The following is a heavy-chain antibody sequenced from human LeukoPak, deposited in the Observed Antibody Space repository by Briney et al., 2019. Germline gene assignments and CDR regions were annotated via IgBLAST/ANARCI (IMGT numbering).Heavy chain of an antibody. CDR2: INHSGST. CDR3: ASWGGGYCSSTSCYKDYYYYMDV. J-gene: IGHJ6*03. V-gene: IGHV4-34*01. CDR1: GGSFSGYY. Sequence: PSETLSLTCAVYGGSFSGYYWSWIRQPPGKGLEWIGEINHSGSTNYNPSLKSRVTISVDTSKNQFSLKLSSVTAADTAVYYCASWGGGYCSSTSCYKDYYYYMDVWGKGATVTVSS. D-gene: IGHD2-2*02.